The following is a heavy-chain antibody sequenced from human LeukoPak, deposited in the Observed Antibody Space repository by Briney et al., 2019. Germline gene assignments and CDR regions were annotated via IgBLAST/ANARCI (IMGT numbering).Heavy chain of an antibody. CDR2: IYSSDT. J-gene: IGHJ4*02. V-gene: IGHV3-48*02. CDR3: ARETGDFDS. CDR1: GFIFSGYA. D-gene: IGHD7-27*01. Sequence: TGGSMRLSCAASGFIFSGYAMNWVRQAPGKVLEWVSHIYSSDTNYADSVKGGFTTSTNKAKNSLNRQMNSLRDEYTGVYYCARETGDFDSWGQGTLVIVSS.